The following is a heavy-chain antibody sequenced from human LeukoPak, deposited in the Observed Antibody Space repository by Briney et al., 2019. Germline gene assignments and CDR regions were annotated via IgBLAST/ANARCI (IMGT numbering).Heavy chain of an antibody. J-gene: IGHJ6*02. CDR2: ISGSGRII. D-gene: IGHD2-8*01. CDR1: GFTFSDYY. CDR3: ASVHYYGMEV. V-gene: IGHV3-11*01. Sequence: GGSLRLSCAASGFTFSDYYMSWISQAPGKGLEWVSYISGSGRIIYYADSVKGRFTISRDNAKNSLFLQMNSLRAEDTAVYYCASVHYYGMEVWGQGTTVTVSS.